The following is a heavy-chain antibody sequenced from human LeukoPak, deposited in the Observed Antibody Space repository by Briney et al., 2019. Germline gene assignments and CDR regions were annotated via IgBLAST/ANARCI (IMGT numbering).Heavy chain of an antibody. CDR3: ARVVLRTYYDSSDDAFDI. CDR2: IYYSGST. V-gene: IGHV4-31*03. CDR1: GGSISSGGYY. Sequence: SQTPSLTCTVSGGSISSGGYYWSWIRQHPGKGLEWIGYIYYSGSTYYNPSLKSRVTLSVDTSKNQFSLKLSSVTAADTAVYYCARVVLRTYYDSSDDAFDIWGQGTMVTVSS. D-gene: IGHD3-22*01. J-gene: IGHJ3*02.